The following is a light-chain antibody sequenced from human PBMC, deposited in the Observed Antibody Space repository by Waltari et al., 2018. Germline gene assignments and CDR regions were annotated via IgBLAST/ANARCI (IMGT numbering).Light chain of an antibody. Sequence: SALTQPDSVSGSPGQSITISCSGISSDSGGHEYLSWYQQHPGKAPKVIIYDVNNRPSGVSNRFSGSKSGSSASLTISGLQAEDEADYYCSSFTSSTTGIFGGGTKVTVL. V-gene: IGLV2-14*03. CDR3: SSFTSSTTGI. CDR1: SSDSGGHEY. CDR2: DVN. J-gene: IGLJ2*01.